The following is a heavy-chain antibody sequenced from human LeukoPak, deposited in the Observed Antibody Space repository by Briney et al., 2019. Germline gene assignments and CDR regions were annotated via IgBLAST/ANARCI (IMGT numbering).Heavy chain of an antibody. CDR3: ARGNFYGSGSHNWFDP. D-gene: IGHD3-10*01. Sequence: PSETLSLTCAVSGGSISSGGYSWSWIRQPPGKGLEWIGYIYHSGSTYYNPSLKSRVTISVDTSKNQFSLKLSSVTAADTAVYYCARGNFYGSGSHNWFDPWGQGTLVTVSS. CDR1: GGSISSGGYS. J-gene: IGHJ5*02. V-gene: IGHV4-30-2*01. CDR2: IYHSGST.